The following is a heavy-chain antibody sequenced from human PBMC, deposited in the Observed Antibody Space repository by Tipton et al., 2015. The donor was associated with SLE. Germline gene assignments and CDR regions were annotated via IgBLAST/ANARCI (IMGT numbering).Heavy chain of an antibody. CDR2: IYYHGHGTT. Sequence: TLSLTCTVSGGPISVGGYFWTWIRQRPGQDIEWLGHIYYHGHGTTSYNPSLKSRLNISVDTSKNQFSLGLTDVTAADTSVYFCASEMQPRPGYLILWGPGLLVSVSS. V-gene: IGHV4-31*03. CDR3: ASEMQPRPGYLIL. CDR1: GGPISVGGYF. J-gene: IGHJ4*02. D-gene: IGHD2-21*01.